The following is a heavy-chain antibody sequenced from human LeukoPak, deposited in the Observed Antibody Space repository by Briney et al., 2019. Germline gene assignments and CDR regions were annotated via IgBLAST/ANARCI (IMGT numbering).Heavy chain of an antibody. CDR1: GFTFNTYG. V-gene: IGHV3-23*01. Sequence: GGTLRLSCAASGFTFNTYGMSWVRQAPGKGLEWVSGISGSGGATYYADSVKGRFTVSRDDPHNTLYLQMNSVRAEDTAVYFCARGGVDHYGSGTYYLMYYFDHWGQGALDTVSS. J-gene: IGHJ4*02. CDR2: ISGSGGAT. CDR3: ARGGVDHYGSGTYYLMYYFDH. D-gene: IGHD3-10*01.